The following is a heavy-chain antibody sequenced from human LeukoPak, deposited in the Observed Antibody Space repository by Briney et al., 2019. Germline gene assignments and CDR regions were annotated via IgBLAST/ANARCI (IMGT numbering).Heavy chain of an antibody. J-gene: IGHJ4*02. V-gene: IGHV1-2*02. CDR2: INPTGGVT. CDR1: GYTFSNYY. D-gene: IGHD1-26*01. CDR3: ATYRIVGAYYFDY. Sequence: ASVKVSCKASGYTFSNYYMHWVRQAPGQGLEWMGWINPTGGVTYYAQQFQGRVTMTRDTSISTAYMELSRLRSDDTAVYHCATYRIVGAYYFDYWGQGTLVTVSS.